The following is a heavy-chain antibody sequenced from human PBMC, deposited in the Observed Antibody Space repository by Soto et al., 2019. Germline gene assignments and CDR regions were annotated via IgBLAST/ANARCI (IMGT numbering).Heavy chain of an antibody. J-gene: IGHJ6*02. CDR3: ASSLVAVVPAAIDDDAGYYYGMDV. V-gene: IGHV4-59*01. Sequence: SETLSLTCTVSGGSISSYYWSWIRQPPGKGLEWIGYIYYSGSTNYNPSLKSRVTISVDTSKNQFSLKLSSVTAADTAVYYCASSLVAVVPAAIDDDAGYYYGMDVWGQGTTVTVSS. CDR1: GGSISSYY. CDR2: IYYSGST. D-gene: IGHD2-2*01.